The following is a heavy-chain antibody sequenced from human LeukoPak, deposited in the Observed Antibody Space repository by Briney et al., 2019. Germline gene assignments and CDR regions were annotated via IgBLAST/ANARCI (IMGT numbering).Heavy chain of an antibody. D-gene: IGHD6-13*01. V-gene: IGHV1-8*01. CDR3: ARGLSGSSSWYYSLFVTYYMDV. CDR1: GYTFTSYD. Sequence: GASVKVSCKASGYTFTSYDINWVRQATGQGLEWMGWMNPNSGNTGYAQKFQGRVTMTRNTSISTAYMELSSLRSEDTAVYYCARGLSGSSSWYYSLFVTYYMDVWGKGTTVTVSS. J-gene: IGHJ6*03. CDR2: MNPNSGNT.